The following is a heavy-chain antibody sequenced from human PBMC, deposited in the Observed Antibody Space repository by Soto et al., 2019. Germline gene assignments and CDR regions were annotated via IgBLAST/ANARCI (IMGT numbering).Heavy chain of an antibody. Sequence: SETLSLTCTVSGGSISSYYGSWIRQPPGKGLEWIGYIYYSGSTNYNPSLKSRVTMTTDTSTSTAYMELRSLRSDDTAVYYCARCYYDSSGQLNWFDPWGQGALVTVSS. D-gene: IGHD3-22*01. CDR2: IYYSGST. CDR3: ARCYYDSSGQLNWFDP. V-gene: IGHV4-59*01. CDR1: GGSISSYY. J-gene: IGHJ5*02.